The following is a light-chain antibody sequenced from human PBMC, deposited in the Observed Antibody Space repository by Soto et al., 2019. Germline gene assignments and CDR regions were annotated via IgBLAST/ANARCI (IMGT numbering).Light chain of an antibody. J-gene: IGKJ4*01. Sequence: EILLTQSPATLSLSPWEVATLSCRASQSVSSYLAWYQQKPGQAPRLLIYDASNRATGIPARFSGSGSGTDFTLTISSLEPEDFAVYYCQHRSNWPLTFGGGTKVDIK. CDR3: QHRSNWPLT. V-gene: IGKV3-11*01. CDR1: QSVSSY. CDR2: DAS.